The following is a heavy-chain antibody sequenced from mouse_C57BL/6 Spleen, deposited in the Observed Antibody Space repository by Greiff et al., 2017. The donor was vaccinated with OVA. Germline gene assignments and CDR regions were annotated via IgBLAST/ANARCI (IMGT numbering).Heavy chain of an antibody. CDR3: ARDYGSLYYYAMDY. CDR2: IDPSDSET. V-gene: IGHV1-52*01. J-gene: IGHJ4*01. CDR1: GYTFTSYW. D-gene: IGHD1-1*01. Sequence: QVQLQQPGAELVRPGSSVKLSCKASGYTFTSYWMHWVKQRPIQGLEWIGNIDPSDSETHYNQKFKDKATLTVDKSSSTAYMQLSSLTSEDSAVYYCARDYGSLYYYAMDYWGQGTSVTVSS.